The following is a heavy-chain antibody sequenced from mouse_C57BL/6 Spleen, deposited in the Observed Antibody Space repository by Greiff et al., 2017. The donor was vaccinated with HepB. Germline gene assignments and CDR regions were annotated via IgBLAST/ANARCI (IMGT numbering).Heavy chain of an antibody. J-gene: IGHJ4*01. CDR1: GYTFTSYT. CDR2: INPSSGYT. V-gene: IGHV1-4*01. CDR3: ARVTGGFCAVDY. Sequence: QVQLKQSGAELARPGASVKMSCKASGYTFTSYTMHWVKQRPGQGLEWIGYINPSSGYTKYNQKFKDKATLTADKSSSTAYMQLSSLTSEDSAVYYCARVTGGFCAVDYWGQGPTVTVSS. D-gene: IGHD2-13*01.